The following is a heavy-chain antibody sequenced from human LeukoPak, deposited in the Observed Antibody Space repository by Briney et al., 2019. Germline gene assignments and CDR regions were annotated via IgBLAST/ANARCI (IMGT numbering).Heavy chain of an antibody. J-gene: IGHJ3*02. CDR2: IYSGGST. D-gene: IGHD3-3*01. CDR3: ARYDFWSGYLPDAFDI. V-gene: IGHV3-53*01. CDR1: GFTVSSNY. Sequence: GGSLRLSCAASGFTVSSNYMSWVRQAPGKGLEWVSVIYSGGSTYYADSVKGRFTISRDNSKNTLYLQMNSLRAEDTAVYYCARYDFWSGYLPDAFDIWGQGTMVTVSS.